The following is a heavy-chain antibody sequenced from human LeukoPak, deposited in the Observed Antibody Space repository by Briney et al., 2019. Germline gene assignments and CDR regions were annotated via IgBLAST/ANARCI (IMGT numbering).Heavy chain of an antibody. J-gene: IGHJ4*02. V-gene: IGHV4-31*03. CDR3: ARHQGVRRYFDY. Sequence: SQTLSLTCTASGGSISSGGYYWSWIRQHPGTGLEWIGYIYYSGSTYYNPSLKSRVTISVDTSKNQFSLKLSSVTAADTAVYYCARHQGVRRYFDYWGQGTLVTVSS. CDR1: GGSISSGGYY. D-gene: IGHD3-10*01. CDR2: IYYSGST.